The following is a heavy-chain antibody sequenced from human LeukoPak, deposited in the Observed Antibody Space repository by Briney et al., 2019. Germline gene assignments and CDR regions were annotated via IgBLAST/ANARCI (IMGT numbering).Heavy chain of an antibody. CDR1: GFTVSSNY. D-gene: IGHD3-10*01. CDR2: IYSGGST. J-gene: IGHJ4*02. CDR3: AKDILTDLYGPGSYMISIPGDY. Sequence: GGSLRLSCAASGFTVSSNYMSWVRQAPGKGLEWVSVIYSGGSTYYADSVKGRFTISRDNSKNTLDLQMNSLRVEDTAVYYCAKDILTDLYGPGSYMISIPGDYWGQGTLVTVSS. V-gene: IGHV3-53*05.